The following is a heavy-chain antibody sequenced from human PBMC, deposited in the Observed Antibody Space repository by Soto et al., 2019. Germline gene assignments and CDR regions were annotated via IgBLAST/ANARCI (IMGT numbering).Heavy chain of an antibody. CDR2: INHSGST. D-gene: IGHD3-22*01. Sequence: PSETLSLTCAVYGGAFSGYYWSWIRHPPGRGLEWIGEINHSGSTNYNPSLKSRVTISVDTSKNQFSLKLSSVTAADTAVYYCARGQRITMIVVVHRVWFDPWGQGTLVTVSS. CDR1: GGAFSGYY. V-gene: IGHV4-34*01. CDR3: ARGQRITMIVVVHRVWFDP. J-gene: IGHJ5*02.